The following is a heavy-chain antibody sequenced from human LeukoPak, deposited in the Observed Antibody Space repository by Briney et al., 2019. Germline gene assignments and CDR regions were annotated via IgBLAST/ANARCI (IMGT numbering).Heavy chain of an antibody. V-gene: IGHV1-69*13. CDR2: IIPIFGTA. J-gene: IGHJ5*02. D-gene: IGHD3-10*01. CDR3: AGVINGGPMVRGAYNWFDP. Sequence: ASVKVSCKASGGTFSSYAISWVRQAPGQGLEWMGGIIPIFGTANYAQKFQGRVTITADESTSTAYMELSSLRSEDTAVYYCAGVINGGPMVRGAYNWFDPWGQGTLVTVSS. CDR1: GGTFSSYA.